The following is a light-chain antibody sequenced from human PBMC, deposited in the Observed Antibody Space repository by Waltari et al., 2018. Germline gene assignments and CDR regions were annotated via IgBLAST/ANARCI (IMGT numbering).Light chain of an antibody. J-gene: IGKJ1*01. CDR2: RAS. V-gene: IGKV1-39*01. CDR3: QQSFNAPWT. Sequence: DIQMTQSPSPLSASVGDIVTISCRASQSLSQSLNWYQQKAGKAPNLLIYRASNLNTGVRSRFSGSGSGTDFTLTISSLQPEGVAVYFCQQSFNAPWTFGQGTKVEMK. CDR1: QSLSQS.